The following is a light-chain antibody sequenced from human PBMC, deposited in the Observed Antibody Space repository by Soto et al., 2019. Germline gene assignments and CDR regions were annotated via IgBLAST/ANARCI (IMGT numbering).Light chain of an antibody. CDR1: QSVSSSY. V-gene: IGKV3-20*01. Sequence: EIVLTQSPGTLSLSPGERATLSCRASQSVSSSYLAWYQQKPGQAPRLLIYGASSRATGIPDRFSGSGSGTDFTLTISRLEPEDFAVYYCQQYGSSRATFGQGTKREIK. CDR3: QQYGSSRAT. CDR2: GAS. J-gene: IGKJ2*01.